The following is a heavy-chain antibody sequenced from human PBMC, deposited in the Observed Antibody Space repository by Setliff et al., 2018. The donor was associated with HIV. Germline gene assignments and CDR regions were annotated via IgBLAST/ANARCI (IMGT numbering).Heavy chain of an antibody. V-gene: IGHV4-34*01. D-gene: IGHD3-10*01. CDR3: ARGGASSKYFDY. CDR1: GGSFSGYY. CDR2: INFGGST. J-gene: IGHJ4*02. Sequence: SETLSLTCAVYGGSFSGYYWSWIRQTPGEGLEWIGEINFGGSTKYNPSLKSRVTISVDTSKNQFSLNLNSVTAADTAVYYCARGGASSKYFDYWGQGTLVTVSS.